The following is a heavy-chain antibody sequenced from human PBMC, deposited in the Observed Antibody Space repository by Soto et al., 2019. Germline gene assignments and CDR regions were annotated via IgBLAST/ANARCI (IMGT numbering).Heavy chain of an antibody. CDR3: ARDPVPSIWHFDV. Sequence: QVQLVQSGAEVKKPGASVKVSCKASGYTFSDYYMHWVRQAPGQGLEWMGFINSKSGATNYEQKFQGRVTMSSDTSISTAYKELSNLRSDDPAIYYCARDPVPSIWHFDVWGRGTLVTVSS. D-gene: IGHD6-6*01. CDR1: GYTFSDYY. V-gene: IGHV1-2*02. J-gene: IGHJ2*01. CDR2: INSKSGAT.